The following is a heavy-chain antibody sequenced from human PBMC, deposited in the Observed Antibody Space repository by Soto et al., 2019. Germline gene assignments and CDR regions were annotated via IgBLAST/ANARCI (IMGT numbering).Heavy chain of an antibody. D-gene: IGHD3-10*01. V-gene: IGHV3-53*04. CDR1: GFTVSSNY. CDR3: ARAAWGLWFGYMDV. Sequence: EVQLVESGGGLVQPGGSLRLSCAASGFTVSSNYMSWVRRAPGKGLEWVSVIYSGGSTYYADSVKGRFTISRHNSENTLYLQMNSLRTEDTAVYYCARAAWGLWFGYMDVWGKGTTVTVSS. CDR2: IYSGGST. J-gene: IGHJ6*03.